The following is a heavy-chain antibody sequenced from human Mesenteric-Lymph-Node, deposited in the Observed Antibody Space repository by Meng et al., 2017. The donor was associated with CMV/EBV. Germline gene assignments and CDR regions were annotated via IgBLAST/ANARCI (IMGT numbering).Heavy chain of an antibody. Sequence: SETLSLTCTVSGASMYNYYWNWIRQPPGKGLEWIGDIHYSGNTNYNPSLKSRVTISVDTSKNQFSLKLSSVTAADTAVYYCARANGGRYYYGMDVWGQGTTVTVSS. CDR2: IHYSGNT. D-gene: IGHD2-8*01. V-gene: IGHV4-59*01. J-gene: IGHJ6*02. CDR3: ARANGGRYYYGMDV. CDR1: GASMYNYY.